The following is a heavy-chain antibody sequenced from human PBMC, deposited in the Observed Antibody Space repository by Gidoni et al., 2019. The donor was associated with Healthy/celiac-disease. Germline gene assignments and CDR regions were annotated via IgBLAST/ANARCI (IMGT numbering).Heavy chain of an antibody. J-gene: IGHJ4*02. CDR2: ISGSGGST. CDR1: GFPFSSYS. Sequence: EVQLLESGGGLVQPGGSLRLSCAASGFPFSSYSMSWVRQAPGKGLEWVSAISGSGGSTYYADSVKGRFTISRDNSKNTLYLQMNSLRAEDTAVYYCANSMVRGVRSEVDYWGQGTLVTVSS. D-gene: IGHD3-10*01. V-gene: IGHV3-23*01. CDR3: ANSMVRGVRSEVDY.